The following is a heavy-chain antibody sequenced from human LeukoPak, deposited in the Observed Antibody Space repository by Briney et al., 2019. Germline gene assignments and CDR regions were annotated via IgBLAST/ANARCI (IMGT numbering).Heavy chain of an antibody. Sequence: GGSLRLSCAGSGFSFSSYAMSWVRQAPGKGLEWVAAISSTSGSTHYADSVEGRFTISRDNSRNTLYLQMSSLRAEDTAIYYCARGRSVASFLDVWGQGTTVTVSS. CDR2: ISSTSGST. J-gene: IGHJ6*02. V-gene: IGHV3-23*01. CDR1: GFSFSSYA. D-gene: IGHD6-19*01. CDR3: ARGRSVASFLDV.